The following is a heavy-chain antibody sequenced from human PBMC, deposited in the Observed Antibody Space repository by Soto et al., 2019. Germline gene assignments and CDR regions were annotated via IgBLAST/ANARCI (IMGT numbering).Heavy chain of an antibody. V-gene: IGHV3-74*01. CDR3: ARGAKGAYYVDV. CDR2: IKSDGGST. CDR1: GFTFSDFW. Sequence: EVQLVESGGGLVQPGGSLRLSCAASGFTFSDFWLHWVRQTPGKGLVWVSRIKSDGGSTNYADSVKGRFTISRDNAKNTVYLQRDSLRAEDTAVYYCARGAKGAYYVDVWGKGTTVTVSS. J-gene: IGHJ6*03. D-gene: IGHD2-21*01.